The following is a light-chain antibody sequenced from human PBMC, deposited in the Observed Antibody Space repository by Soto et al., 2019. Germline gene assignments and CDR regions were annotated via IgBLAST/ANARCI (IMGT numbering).Light chain of an antibody. CDR2: DVS. V-gene: IGLV2-14*01. CDR3: SSYTSSRTLDV. CDR1: SSDVGGYNY. J-gene: IGLJ1*01. Sequence: QSALTQPASVSGSPGQSITISCTGTSSDVGGYNYVSWYQQHPGKAPKLMIYDVSNRPSGVSNRFSGSKSGNTASLTISGLQAEDEADYYCSSYTSSRTLDVFGTGTTVTVL.